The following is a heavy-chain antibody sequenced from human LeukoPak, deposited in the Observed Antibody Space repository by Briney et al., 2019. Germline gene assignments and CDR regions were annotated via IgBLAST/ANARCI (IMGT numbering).Heavy chain of an antibody. J-gene: IGHJ6*02. CDR3: ARDLFPHDYGGPGGMDV. V-gene: IGHV1-69*04. CDR2: IIPILGIA. D-gene: IGHD4-23*01. Sequence: ASVKVSFKASGGTFSSYAISWVRQAPGQGLEWMGRIIPILGIANYAQKFQGRVTITADKSTSTAYMELSSLRSGDTAVYYCARDLFPHDYGGPGGMDVWGQGTTVTVSS. CDR1: GGTFSSYA.